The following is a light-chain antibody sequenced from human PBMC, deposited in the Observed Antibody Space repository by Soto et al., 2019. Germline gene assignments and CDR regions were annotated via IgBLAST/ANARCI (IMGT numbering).Light chain of an antibody. J-gene: IGKJ4*01. CDR2: GAS. V-gene: IGKV3-20*01. CDR3: QQYGVTPPNN. CDR1: QIVSSTY. Sequence: VVDKSPGTLCLSGGEGATRYCRAIQIVSSTYLAWFQQKPGQAPRLLIYGASTRATGIPDRFSGSASGTDFTLTICGLEPEDFALYYCQQYGVTPPNNFGGGTKVDIK.